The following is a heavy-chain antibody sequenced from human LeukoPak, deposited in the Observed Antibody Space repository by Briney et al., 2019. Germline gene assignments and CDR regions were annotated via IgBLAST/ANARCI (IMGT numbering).Heavy chain of an antibody. V-gene: IGHV4-38-2*02. CDR3: ARDKLAAAAPFDY. Sequence: SETLSLTCTVSGYSISSGYYWGWIRQPPGKGLEWIGSIYHSGSTYYNPSLKSRVTISVDTSKNQFSLKLSSVTAADTAVYYCARDKLAAAAPFDYWGQGTLVTVSS. J-gene: IGHJ4*02. CDR1: GYSISSGYY. CDR2: IYHSGST. D-gene: IGHD6-13*01.